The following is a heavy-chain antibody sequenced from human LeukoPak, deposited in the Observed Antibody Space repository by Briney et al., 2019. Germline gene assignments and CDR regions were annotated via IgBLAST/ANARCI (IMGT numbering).Heavy chain of an antibody. V-gene: IGHV4-59*01. CDR1: GVYITNKY. Sequence: SETLSLTYTVSGVYITNKYSNCIRQPPGKGLEWIGYIDYSGSATYNPSVKSRVTMLMDTSKNQFSQKLTSVSAADTAAYYCGRWVWQKLNACYIWGQGTMVTVSS. J-gene: IGHJ3*02. CDR2: IDYSGSA. D-gene: IGHD2-21*01. CDR3: GRWVWQKLNACYI.